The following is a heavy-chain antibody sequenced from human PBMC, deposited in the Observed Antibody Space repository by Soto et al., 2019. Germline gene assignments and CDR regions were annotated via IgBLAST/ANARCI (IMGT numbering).Heavy chain of an antibody. J-gene: IGHJ3*02. Sequence: ASVKVSCKASGYTFSGHYLLWVRQAPGQGLEWMGWVNPNRGGTNYAQKFQGRVTMTRDTSISTAYMELSRLTSDDTAVYYCATSTISMIPDGDAFDIWGQGTLVTVSS. CDR1: GYTFSGHY. V-gene: IGHV1-2*02. CDR2: VNPNRGGT. CDR3: ATSTISMIPDGDAFDI. D-gene: IGHD3-22*01.